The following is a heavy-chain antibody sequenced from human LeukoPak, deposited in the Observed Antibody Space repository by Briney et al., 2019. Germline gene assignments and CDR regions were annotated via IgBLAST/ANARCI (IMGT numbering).Heavy chain of an antibody. CDR1: GGSFSGYY. V-gene: IGHV4-34*01. J-gene: IGHJ6*03. CDR2: INHSEST. CDR3: ARAGGSTVTTLNYYYYYYYYMDV. Sequence: SSETLSLTCAVYGGSFSGYYWSWIRQPPGKGLEWIGEINHSESTNYNPSLKRRVTISVDTSKNQFSLKLSSVTAADTAVYYCARAGGSTVTTLNYYYYYYYYMDVWGKGTTVTVSS. D-gene: IGHD4-17*01.